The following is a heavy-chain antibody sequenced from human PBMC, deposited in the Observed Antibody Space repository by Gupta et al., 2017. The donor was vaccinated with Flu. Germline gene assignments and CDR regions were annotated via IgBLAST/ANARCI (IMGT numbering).Heavy chain of an antibody. CDR3: ATGSNYGYVDY. Sequence: QVPLVESEGGLVKPGGSLRLSCAASGFTFRDNYMSWIRQAPGKGLDWVSYISDSGTIYYGDSVKGRFTISRDNANNLLFLQMNSLRAEDTAVYYCATGSNYGYVDYWGQGTLVTVSS. CDR2: ISDSGTI. D-gene: IGHD5-18*01. CDR1: GFTFRDNY. J-gene: IGHJ4*02. V-gene: IGHV3-11*01.